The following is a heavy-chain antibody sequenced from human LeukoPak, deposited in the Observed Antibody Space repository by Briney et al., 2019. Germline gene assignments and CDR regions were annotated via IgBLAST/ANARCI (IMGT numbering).Heavy chain of an antibody. J-gene: IGHJ4*02. D-gene: IGHD2-21*01. CDR2: INPNNDYT. Sequence: ASVKVSCKASGYTFTSYDINWVRQAPGQGLEWMGWINPNNDYTYYAPRFQGRVTLTRDTSISTVYMELNRLTSDDTALYFCAVAPGDYWGQGTLVSVS. CDR1: GYTFTSYD. V-gene: IGHV1-2*02. CDR3: AVAPGDY.